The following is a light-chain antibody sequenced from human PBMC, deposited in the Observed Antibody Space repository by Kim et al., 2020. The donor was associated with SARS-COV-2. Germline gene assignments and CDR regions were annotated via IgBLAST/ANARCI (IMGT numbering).Light chain of an antibody. CDR3: SSYTSSITLYV. J-gene: IGLJ1*01. Sequence: QSVTIPSTVTSLAVRGYNYVSGYQQHQGKAPILMIYDVSNRPSGVSNRFSGSKSGNTASLTISGLQAEDEADYYYSSYTSSITLYVFGTGTKVTVL. CDR1: SLAVRGYNY. CDR2: DVS. V-gene: IGLV2-14*03.